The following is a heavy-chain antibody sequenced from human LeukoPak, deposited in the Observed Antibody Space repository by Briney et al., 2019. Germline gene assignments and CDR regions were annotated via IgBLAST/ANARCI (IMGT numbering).Heavy chain of an antibody. V-gene: IGHV4-34*01. CDR3: ARMGAAAGY. CDR2: INHSGST. CDR1: GGSFSGYY. J-gene: IGHJ4*02. Sequence: PSETLSLTCAVYGGSFSGYYWSWIRQPPGKGLEWIGEINHSGSTNYNPSLKSRVTISVDTSKNQFSLKLSSVTAADTAVYYCARMGAAAGYWGQGTLVTVSS. D-gene: IGHD6-13*01.